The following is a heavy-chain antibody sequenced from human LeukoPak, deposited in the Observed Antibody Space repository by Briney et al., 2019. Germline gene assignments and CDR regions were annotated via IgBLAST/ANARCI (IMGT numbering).Heavy chain of an antibody. CDR2: IKEDGSEQ. D-gene: IGHD3-9*01. CDR1: GFTFSSYW. CDR3: ARLQYEYDILTGYYNGGFDY. V-gene: IGHV3-7*01. Sequence: GGSLRLSCEASGFTFSSYWMRWARQAPGKGLEWVASIKEDGSEQYYVDSVKGRFTISRDNAKNSLYLQMNSLRAEDTAVYYCARLQYEYDILTGYYNGGFDYWGQGTLVTVSS. J-gene: IGHJ4*02.